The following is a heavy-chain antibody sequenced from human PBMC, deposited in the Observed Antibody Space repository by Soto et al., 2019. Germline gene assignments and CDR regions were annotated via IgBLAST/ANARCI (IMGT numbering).Heavy chain of an antibody. Sequence: QVQLVQSGAEVKKPGSSVKVSCKASGGTFSSYAISWVRQAPGQGLEWMGGIIPISGTANYAQKFQGRVTISADKSTRTAYMGLSSMRSEDTAVYYCARSQGSSTSLEIYYYYYYGMEVWGQGTTVTVSS. D-gene: IGHD2-2*01. CDR2: IIPISGTA. CDR1: GGTFSSYA. CDR3: ARSQGSSTSLEIYYYYYYGMEV. J-gene: IGHJ6*02. V-gene: IGHV1-69*06.